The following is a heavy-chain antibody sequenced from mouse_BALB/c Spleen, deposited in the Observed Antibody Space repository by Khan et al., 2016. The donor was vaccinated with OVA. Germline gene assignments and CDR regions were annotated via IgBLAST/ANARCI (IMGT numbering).Heavy chain of an antibody. CDR2: ISSGGSYT. CDR3: ARLAYYYDSEGFAY. J-gene: IGHJ3*01. V-gene: IGHV5-6*01. D-gene: IGHD1-1*01. CDR1: GFTFSTYG. Sequence: EVELVESGGDLVKPGGSLKLSCAASGFTFSTYGMSWVRQTPDKRLVWVATISSGGSYTYYRDSVKGRFTISRDNAKNTLYLQLSSLKSEDTAMYYCARLAYYYDSEGFAYWGQGTLVTVSA.